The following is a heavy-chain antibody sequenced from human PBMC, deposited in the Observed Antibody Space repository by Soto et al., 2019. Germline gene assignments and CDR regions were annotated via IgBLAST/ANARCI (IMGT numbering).Heavy chain of an antibody. CDR3: ARDGFVVVPAAMCFDY. J-gene: IGHJ4*02. Sequence: GGSLRLSCAASGFTFSSYAMHWVRQAPGKGLEWVAVISYDGSNKYFADYVKGRFTISRDNSKNTLYLQMNSLRAEDTAAYYCARDGFVVVPAAMCFDYWGQGTLVTVSS. CDR2: ISYDGSNK. D-gene: IGHD2-2*01. V-gene: IGHV3-30-3*01. CDR1: GFTFSSYA.